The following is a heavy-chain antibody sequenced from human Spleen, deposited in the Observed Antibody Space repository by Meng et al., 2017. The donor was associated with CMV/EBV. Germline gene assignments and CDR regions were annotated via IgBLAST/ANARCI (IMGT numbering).Heavy chain of an antibody. D-gene: IGHD2-15*01. CDR2: IYWDDDK. CDR1: GFALSNSGRG. Sequence: SGFALSNSGRGVGWIRQPPGKALEWLALIYWDDDKRYSPSLKSRLTITKDTSKNQVVLTMTNMDPVDTATYYCAHRDYCSGGTCTFDYWGQGTLVTVSS. J-gene: IGHJ4*02. CDR3: AHRDYCSGGTCTFDY. V-gene: IGHV2-5*02.